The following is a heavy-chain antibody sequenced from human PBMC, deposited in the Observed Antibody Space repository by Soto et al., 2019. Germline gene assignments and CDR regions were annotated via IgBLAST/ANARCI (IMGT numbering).Heavy chain of an antibody. V-gene: IGHV4-59*01. CDR3: ARGFGVPAAPVGY. CDR2: IYSNGNT. J-gene: IGHJ4*02. CDR1: GGSISNYY. D-gene: IGHD2-2*01. Sequence: SETLSLTCTVSGGSISNYYWSWIRQSPGKGLEWIGYIYSNGNTNYNPSLKSRVTMSVDTSKNQFSLKLSSVTAADTAAYYCARGFGVPAAPVGYWGQGTPVTVSS.